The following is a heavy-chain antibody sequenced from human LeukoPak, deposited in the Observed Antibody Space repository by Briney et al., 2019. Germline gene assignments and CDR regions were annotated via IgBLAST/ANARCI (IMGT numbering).Heavy chain of an antibody. Sequence: GASVKVSCKASGYTFTGYYMHWVRQAPGQGLEWMGWINPNSGGTNYAQKFQGRVTMTRDTSISTAYMELSRLRSDDTAVYYCARDGYYDISTGYLYYYYYYMDVWGKGTTVTISS. CDR3: ARDGYYDISTGYLYYYYYYMDV. J-gene: IGHJ6*03. CDR1: GYTFTGYY. CDR2: INPNSGGT. D-gene: IGHD3-9*01. V-gene: IGHV1-2*02.